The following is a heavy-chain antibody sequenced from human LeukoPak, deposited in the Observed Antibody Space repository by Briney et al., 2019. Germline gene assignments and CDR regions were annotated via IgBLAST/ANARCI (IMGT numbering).Heavy chain of an antibody. Sequence: PSETLSLTCNVSVGSISSYYWNWIRQPPGETLEWIGYMHYSGSANYNPSLKSRVTMSVGTSKNQFSLRLSSVTAADTAVYYCAGLSSRRSGLFDYWGQGTLVTVSS. CDR1: VGSISSYY. CDR2: MHYSGSA. J-gene: IGHJ4*02. D-gene: IGHD5-12*01. CDR3: AGLSSRRSGLFDY. V-gene: IGHV4-59*08.